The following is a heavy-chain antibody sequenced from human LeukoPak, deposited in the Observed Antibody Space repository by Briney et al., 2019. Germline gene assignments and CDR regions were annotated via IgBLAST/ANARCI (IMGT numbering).Heavy chain of an antibody. CDR3: ARAPGRVLLGAFDI. D-gene: IGHD3-10*01. CDR2: ISSSGSTI. CDR1: GFTFSSYS. Sequence: PGGSLRLSCAASGFTFSSYSMSWIRQAPGKGLEWVSYISSSGSTIYYADSVKGRFTISRDNAKNSLYLQMNSLRAEDTAVYYCARAPGRVLLGAFDIWGQGTMVTVSS. J-gene: IGHJ3*02. V-gene: IGHV3-48*04.